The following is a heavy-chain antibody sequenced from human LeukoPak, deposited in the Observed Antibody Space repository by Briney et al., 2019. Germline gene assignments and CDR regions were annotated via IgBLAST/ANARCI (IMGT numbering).Heavy chain of an antibody. CDR1: GYTFTGYY. J-gene: IGHJ4*02. Sequence: GASVKVSCKASGYTFTGYYMHWVRQAPRQGLEWMGWINPTTGDTNSAPKFQGRITLTSDTSIRTAYMEISRLTSDDTAVYFCARSVPYSSPSSNGGQGTLVTVSS. D-gene: IGHD6-13*01. V-gene: IGHV1-2*02. CDR3: ARSVPYSSPSSN. CDR2: INPTTGDT.